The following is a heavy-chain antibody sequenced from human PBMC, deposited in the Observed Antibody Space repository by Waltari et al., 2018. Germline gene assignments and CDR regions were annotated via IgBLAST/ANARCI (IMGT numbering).Heavy chain of an antibody. J-gene: IGHJ4*03. Sequence: EVQLLESGGGLVQPGGSLRLSCAASGFTFSSYAMSWVRQGPGKGLEWVSAISGSGGSTYYADSVKGRFTISRDNSKNTLYLQMNSLRAEDTAVYYCAKSPQWSYDPGVDYWGQGTTVTVSS. CDR1: GFTFSSYA. CDR2: ISGSGGST. D-gene: IGHD2-15*01. CDR3: AKSPQWSYDPGVDY. V-gene: IGHV3-23*01.